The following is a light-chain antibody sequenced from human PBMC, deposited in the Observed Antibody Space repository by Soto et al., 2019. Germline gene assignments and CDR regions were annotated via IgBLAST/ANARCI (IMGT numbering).Light chain of an antibody. Sequence: DIQVTQSPSSLSASVGDRVTITCRASQSISSHLNWYQQKPGKAPKLLIYATSSLQSGVPARFSGSGYGTDFTLAISSLQPEDIATYYCQQYDNLPTFGQGTRLEIK. CDR2: ATS. CDR1: QSISSH. CDR3: QQYDNLPT. J-gene: IGKJ5*01. V-gene: IGKV1-39*01.